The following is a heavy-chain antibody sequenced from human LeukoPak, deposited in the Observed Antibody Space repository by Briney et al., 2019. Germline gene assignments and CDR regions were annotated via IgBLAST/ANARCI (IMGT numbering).Heavy chain of an antibody. CDR2: IYYSGST. CDR3: ARARVTFGGVIVTPFDY. J-gene: IGHJ4*02. D-gene: IGHD3-16*02. Sequence: SETLSLTCTVSGGSISSSSYYWGWIRQPPGKGLEWIGSIYYSGSTYYNPSLKSRVTISVDTSKNQFSLKLSSVTAADTAVYYCARARVTFGGVIVTPFDYWGQGTLVTVSS. CDR1: GGSISSSSYY. V-gene: IGHV4-39*07.